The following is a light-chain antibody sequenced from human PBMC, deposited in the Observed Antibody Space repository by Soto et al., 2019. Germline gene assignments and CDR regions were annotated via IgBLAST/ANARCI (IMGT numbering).Light chain of an antibody. CDR1: SSDVGGYNY. Sequence: QSALTQPASVSGSPGQSITISCTGTSSDVGGYNYVSWYQQHPGKAPKLMIYEVSNRPSGVSNRFSGSKSGNTASQTISGLPAEDEADYYCSSYTSSSTLYVFGTGTKLTVL. J-gene: IGLJ1*01. CDR2: EVS. V-gene: IGLV2-14*01. CDR3: SSYTSSSTLYV.